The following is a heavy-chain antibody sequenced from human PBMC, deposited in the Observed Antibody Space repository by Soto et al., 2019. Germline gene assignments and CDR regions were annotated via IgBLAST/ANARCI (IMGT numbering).Heavy chain of an antibody. CDR1: GGSISSSNW. J-gene: IGHJ4*02. V-gene: IGHV4-4*02. CDR3: ARINIRACQPIVY. Sequence: SETLSLTCAVSGGSISSSNWWSWVRQPPGKGLEWIGEIYHSGSTNYNPSLKSRVTISVDTSKNQFSLKLSSVTAADTAVYYCARINIRACQPIVYWGQGTLLTVSS. CDR2: IYHSGST. D-gene: IGHD1-26*01.